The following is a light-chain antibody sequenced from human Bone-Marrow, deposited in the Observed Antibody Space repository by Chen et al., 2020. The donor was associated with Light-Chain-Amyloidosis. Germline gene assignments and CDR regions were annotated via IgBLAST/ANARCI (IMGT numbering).Light chain of an antibody. J-gene: IGLJ3*02. CDR2: GNT. Sequence: QSVLTQPPSVSGAPGQRVTISCTWNSSNIGAGYDVHWYQQVPGTAPRLLIYGNTNRPSGVPDRFSGSKSGTSASLAITGLQAEDEADYHCQSYDSSLNGPWVFGGGTKLTVL. CDR3: QSYDSSLNGPWV. V-gene: IGLV1-40*01. CDR1: SSNIGAGYD.